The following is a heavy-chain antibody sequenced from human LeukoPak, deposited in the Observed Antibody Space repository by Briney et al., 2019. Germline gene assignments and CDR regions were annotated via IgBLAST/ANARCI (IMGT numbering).Heavy chain of an antibody. CDR3: ARHKREGSSLDKYNFDY. Sequence: PETLSLTCTVSGGSISSSSYYWGWIRQPPGKGLEWIGNIYYSGNTYYNPSLKSRVTISVDTSKNQFSLSVTAADTAVYYCARHKREGSSLDKYNFDYWGQGTLVTVSS. CDR1: GGSISSSSYY. V-gene: IGHV4-39*01. J-gene: IGHJ4*02. D-gene: IGHD1-26*01. CDR2: IYYSGNT.